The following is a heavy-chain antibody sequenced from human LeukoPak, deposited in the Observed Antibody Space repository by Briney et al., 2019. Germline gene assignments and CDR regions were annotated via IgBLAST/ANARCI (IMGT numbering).Heavy chain of an antibody. D-gene: IGHD4-11*01. V-gene: IGHV3-30*03. CDR2: ISYDGSNK. CDR1: GFTFSSYG. Sequence: GGSLRLSCAASGFTFSSYGMSWVRQAPGKGLEWVAVISYDGSNKYYADSVKGRFTISRDNSKNTLYVQMNSLRAEDTAVYYCARDGYDYSNWGYFDYWGQGTLVTVSS. CDR3: ARDGYDYSNWGYFDY. J-gene: IGHJ4*02.